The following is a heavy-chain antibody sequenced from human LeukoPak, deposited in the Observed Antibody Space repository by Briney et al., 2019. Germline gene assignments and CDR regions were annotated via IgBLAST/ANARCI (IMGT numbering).Heavy chain of an antibody. CDR1: GGSISSGGYS. CDR2: IYHSGST. Sequence: SETLSLTCAVSGGSISSGGYSWSWIRQPPGKGLEWIGCIYHSGSTYYNPSLKSRVTISVDRSKNQFSLKLSSVTAADTAVYYCARAGPYGPYFDYWGQGTLVTVSS. V-gene: IGHV4-30-2*01. CDR3: ARAGPYGPYFDY. D-gene: IGHD4-17*01. J-gene: IGHJ4*02.